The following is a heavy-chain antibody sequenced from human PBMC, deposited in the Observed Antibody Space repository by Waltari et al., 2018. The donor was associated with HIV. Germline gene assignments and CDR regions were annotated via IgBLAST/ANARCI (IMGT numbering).Heavy chain of an antibody. CDR2: INRNSGNR. V-gene: IGHV1-8*01. CDR1: GYTFTRYD. CDR3: VRVAGSIDY. J-gene: IGHJ4*02. Sequence: QVSLVQSGAEVKKPGASVKVSCKASGYTFTRYDINWVRQATGQGLEWMGWINRNSGNRGDAQKFQGRVTLTKDSTITTAFMELSDLRSDDTAIYYCVRVAGSIDYWGQGTLVTVSS.